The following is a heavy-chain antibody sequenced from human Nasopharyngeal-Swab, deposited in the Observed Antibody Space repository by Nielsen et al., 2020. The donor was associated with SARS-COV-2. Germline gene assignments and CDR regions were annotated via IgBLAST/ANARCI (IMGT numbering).Heavy chain of an antibody. J-gene: IGHJ4*02. D-gene: IGHD1-20*01. CDR1: GYSFTSYW. CDR3: ARRPPYKWNPFDY. CDR2: IAPSDSYT. V-gene: IGHV5-10-1*01. Sequence: GESLKISCKGSGYSFTSYWISWVRQLPGNGLQWLGRIAPSDSYTYYSPSFQGHVTISADKSISTAYVQWSSLKASDTAMYFCARRPPYKWNPFDYWGQGTLVTVSS.